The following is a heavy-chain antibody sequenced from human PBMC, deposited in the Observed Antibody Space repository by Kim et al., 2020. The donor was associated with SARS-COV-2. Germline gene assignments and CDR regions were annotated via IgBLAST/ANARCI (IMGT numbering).Heavy chain of an antibody. V-gene: IGHV1-69*13. CDR1: GGTFSSYA. Sequence: SVKVSCKASGGTFSSYAISWVRQAPGQGLEWMGGIIPIFGTENYAQKFQGRVTITADESTSTAYMELSSLRSEDTAVYYCARALYGDFANWFDPWGQGTLVTLSS. CDR3: ARALYGDFANWFDP. CDR2: IIPIFGTE. J-gene: IGHJ5*02. D-gene: IGHD4-17*01.